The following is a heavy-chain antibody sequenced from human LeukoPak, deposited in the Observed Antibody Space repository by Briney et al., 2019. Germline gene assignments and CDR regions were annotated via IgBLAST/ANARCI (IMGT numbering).Heavy chain of an antibody. D-gene: IGHD3-22*01. J-gene: IGHJ4*02. V-gene: IGHV3-21*06. Sequence: GGSLRLSCEASGFSFSSYSMDWVRQAPGKGLEWVASITSGSRYLYYGDSVKGRFTVSRDDTKNSLHLQMNSLRVDDTAVYYCAGPSGYYAFDSWGQGTPVTVSS. CDR1: GFSFSSYS. CDR2: ITSGSRYL. CDR3: AGPSGYYAFDS.